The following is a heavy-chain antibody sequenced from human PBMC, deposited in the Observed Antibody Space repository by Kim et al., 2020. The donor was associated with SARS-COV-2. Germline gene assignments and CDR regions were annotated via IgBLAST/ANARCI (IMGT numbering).Heavy chain of an antibody. Sequence: GGSLRLSCAASGFSFSVHWMSWVRLVPGKGLEWVANIHPDGSVTHYVDSVKGRFTFSRDNAKNSLHLQMNNLRVEDTAVYYCARDVGDSRGWYGFDPWG. CDR2: IHPDGSVT. D-gene: IGHD6-19*01. CDR3: ARDVGDSRGWYGFDP. J-gene: IGHJ5*02. V-gene: IGHV3-7*01. CDR1: GFSFSVHW.